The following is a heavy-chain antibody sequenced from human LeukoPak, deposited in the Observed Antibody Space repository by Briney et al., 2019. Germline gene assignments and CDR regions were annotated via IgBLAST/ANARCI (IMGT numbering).Heavy chain of an antibody. D-gene: IGHD6-13*01. V-gene: IGHV1-69*06. J-gene: IGHJ4*02. CDR2: IIPVFRTA. CDR3: ARGEAAAVTSFDS. Sequence: SVKVSCKASGYTFTSYDISWVRQAPGQGLEWLGGIIPVFRTANYAQKFQGRVTITADKSTTTAYMELRSLRSEDTAIYYCARGEAAAVTSFDSWGQGTQVTVSS. CDR1: GYTFTSYD.